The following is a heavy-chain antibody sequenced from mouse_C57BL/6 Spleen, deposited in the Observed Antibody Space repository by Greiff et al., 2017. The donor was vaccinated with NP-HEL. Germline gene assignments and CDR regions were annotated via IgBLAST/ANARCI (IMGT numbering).Heavy chain of an antibody. J-gene: IGHJ1*03. Sequence: QVHVKQPGAELVRPGSSVKLSCKASGYTFTSYWMHWVKQRPIQGLEWIGNIDPSDSETHYNQKFKDKATLTVDKSSSTAYMQLSSLTSEDSAVYYCARSGLLYGWYFDVWGTGTTVTVSS. CDR2: IDPSDSET. CDR3: ARSGLLYGWYFDV. CDR1: GYTFTSYW. V-gene: IGHV1-52*01. D-gene: IGHD1-1*01.